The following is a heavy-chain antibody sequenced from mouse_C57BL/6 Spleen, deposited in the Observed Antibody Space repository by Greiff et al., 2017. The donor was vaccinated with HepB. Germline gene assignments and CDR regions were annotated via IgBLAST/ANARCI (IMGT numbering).Heavy chain of an antibody. CDR1: GYSFTDYN. V-gene: IGHV1-39*01. D-gene: IGHD1-1*01. J-gene: IGHJ3*01. CDR3: ERHGSSKGAWFAY. Sequence: QLQESGPELVKPGASVKISCKASGYSFTDYNMNWVKQSNGKSLEWIGVINPNYGTTSYNQKFKGKATLTVDQSSSTAYMQLNSLTSEDSAVYYCERHGSSKGAWFAYWGQGTLVTVSA. CDR2: INPNYGTT.